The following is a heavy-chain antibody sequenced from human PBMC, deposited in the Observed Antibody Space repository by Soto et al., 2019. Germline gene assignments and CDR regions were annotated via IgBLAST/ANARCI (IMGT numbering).Heavy chain of an antibody. J-gene: IGHJ5*02. Sequence: PGGSLRLSCAASGFTFSSYAMSWVRQAPGKGLEWVSAISGSGGSTYYADSVKGRFTISRDNSKNTLYLQMNSLRAEDTAVYYCAKDIAAREPTTNWFDPWGQGTLVTVSS. CDR1: GFTFSSYA. D-gene: IGHD6-6*01. CDR2: ISGSGGST. V-gene: IGHV3-23*01. CDR3: AKDIAAREPTTNWFDP.